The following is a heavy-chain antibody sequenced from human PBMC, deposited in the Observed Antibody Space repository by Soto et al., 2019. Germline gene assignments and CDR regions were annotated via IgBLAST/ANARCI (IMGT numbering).Heavy chain of an antibody. Sequence: QVQLVESGGGVVQPGRSLRLSCAASGFTFSRYGMNWVRQAPGKGLEWVAGIGFDGNSKYYADSVKGRLTISRDNSKSTLYVQMNSLRVEDTAVYYCARDRVSYSGYGDAFDMWGQGTMVTVSS. CDR1: GFTFSRYG. CDR2: IGFDGNSK. J-gene: IGHJ3*02. CDR3: ARDRVSYSGYGDAFDM. D-gene: IGHD5-12*01. V-gene: IGHV3-33*01.